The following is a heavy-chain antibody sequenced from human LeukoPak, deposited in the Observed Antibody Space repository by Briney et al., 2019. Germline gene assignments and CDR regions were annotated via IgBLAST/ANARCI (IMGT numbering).Heavy chain of an antibody. CDR2: ISGSGGST. CDR3: AKDHQDYYDSSGYST. CDR1: GFTFSSYG. J-gene: IGHJ4*02. Sequence: GGSLRLSCAASGFTFSSYGMSWVRQAPGKGLEWVSAISGSGGSTYYADSVKGRFTISRDNSKNTLYLQMNSLRAEDTAVYYCAKDHQDYYDSSGYSTRGQGTLVTVSS. V-gene: IGHV3-23*01. D-gene: IGHD3-22*01.